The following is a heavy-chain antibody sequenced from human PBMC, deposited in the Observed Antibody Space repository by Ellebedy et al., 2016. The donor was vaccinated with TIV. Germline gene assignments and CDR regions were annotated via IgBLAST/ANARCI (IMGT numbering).Heavy chain of an antibody. Sequence: ASVKVSCKASGYTFTSYGISWVRQAPGQGLEWMGWISTYNGNANYAQKLQGRVTMTTDTSTSTVYMELRSLRSDDTAVYYCARGGLYCSSTSCRPWEGAFDIWGQGTMVTVSS. D-gene: IGHD2-2*01. J-gene: IGHJ3*02. CDR3: ARGGLYCSSTSCRPWEGAFDI. V-gene: IGHV1-18*04. CDR2: ISTYNGNA. CDR1: GYTFTSYG.